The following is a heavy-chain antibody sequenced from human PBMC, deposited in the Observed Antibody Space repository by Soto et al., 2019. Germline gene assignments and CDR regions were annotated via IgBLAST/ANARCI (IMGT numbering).Heavy chain of an antibody. Sequence: SETLSLTCAVFGGSISSSSWWSWVRQTPGKGLEWIGEIYHSGNTNYNPSLKSRVTISVDKSKNQFSLRLTSVTAADTAVYYCARRGGHYDEYRLNCFDSWGQGALVTVSS. CDR2: IYHSGNT. V-gene: IGHV4-4*02. CDR1: GGSISSSSW. D-gene: IGHD4-17*01. CDR3: ARRGGHYDEYRLNCFDS. J-gene: IGHJ4*02.